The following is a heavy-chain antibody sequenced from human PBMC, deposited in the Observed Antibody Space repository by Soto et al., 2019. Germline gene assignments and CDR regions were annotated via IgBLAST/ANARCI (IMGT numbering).Heavy chain of an antibody. CDR2: IIPIFGTA. Sequence: QVQLVQSGAEVKKPGSSVKVSCKASGGTFSSYAISWVRQAPGQGLEWMGGIIPIFGTANYAQKFQGRVTITADESTITAYMELSILRSEDTAVYYCARESRYCSGGSCYFLPGIDYWGQGTLVTVSS. CDR1: GGTFSSYA. J-gene: IGHJ4*02. D-gene: IGHD2-15*01. CDR3: ARESRYCSGGSCYFLPGIDY. V-gene: IGHV1-69*12.